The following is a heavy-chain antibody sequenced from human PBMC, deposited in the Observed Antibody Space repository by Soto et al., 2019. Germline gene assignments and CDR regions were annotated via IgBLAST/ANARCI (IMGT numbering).Heavy chain of an antibody. Sequence: GGSLRLSCAASGFTFSSYDMHWVRQAPGKGLEWVSAIGTAGDTYYPGSVKGRFTISRENAKNSLYLQVNSLRAGDTAVYYCARGYCSGGSCYSDDAFDIWGQGTMVTVSS. CDR2: IGTAGDT. CDR3: ARGYCSGGSCYSDDAFDI. D-gene: IGHD2-15*01. V-gene: IGHV3-13*01. CDR1: GFTFSSYD. J-gene: IGHJ3*02.